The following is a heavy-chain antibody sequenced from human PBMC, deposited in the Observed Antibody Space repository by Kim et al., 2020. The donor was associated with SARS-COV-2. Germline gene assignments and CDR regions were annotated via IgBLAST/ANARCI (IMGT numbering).Heavy chain of an antibody. CDR3: ARDGTEGSTSYYYYYMDV. CDR2: ISYDGSNK. V-gene: IGHV3-30-3*01. J-gene: IGHJ6*03. Sequence: GGSLRLSCAASGFTFSSYAMHWVRQAPGKGLEWVAVISYDGSNKYYADSMKGRFTISRDNSKITLYLQMNSLRPDDTAIYYCARDGTEGSTSYYYYYMDVWGKGTTVTVSS. D-gene: IGHD1-26*01. CDR1: GFTFSSYA.